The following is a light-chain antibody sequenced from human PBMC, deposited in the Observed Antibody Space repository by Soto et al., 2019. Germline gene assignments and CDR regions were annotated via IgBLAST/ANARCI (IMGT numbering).Light chain of an antibody. CDR1: SSNIGAGYN. J-gene: IGLJ3*02. CDR2: GNS. V-gene: IGLV1-40*01. Sequence: QPVLTQPPSVSGAPGQRVTISCTGSSSNIGAGYNVHWYQQLPGTAPKLLIYGNSNRPSGVPDRFSGSKSGTSASLAITGLQDEDEAEYYCQSYDSSLSGWVFGGGTKLTVL. CDR3: QSYDSSLSGWV.